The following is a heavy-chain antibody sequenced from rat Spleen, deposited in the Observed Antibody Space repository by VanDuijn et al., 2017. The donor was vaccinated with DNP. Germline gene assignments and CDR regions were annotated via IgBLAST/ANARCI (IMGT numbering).Heavy chain of an antibody. Sequence: EVQLVESGGGLVQPGRSLKLSCGASGFTFSNYGMAWVRQAPTKGPEWVASITNSGGGTYYRDSVKGRFTISRDNAQSTLYLQMDSLRSEDTATYYCTTEQPDYYSGGGYFDYWGQGVMVTVSS. CDR3: TTEQPDYYSGGGYFDY. CDR2: ITNSGGGT. D-gene: IGHD1-1*01. J-gene: IGHJ2*01. CDR1: GFTFSNYG. V-gene: IGHV5-27*01.